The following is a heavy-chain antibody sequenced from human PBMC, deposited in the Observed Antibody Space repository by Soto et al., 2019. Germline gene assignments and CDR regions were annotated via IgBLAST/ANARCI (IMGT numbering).Heavy chain of an antibody. V-gene: IGHV4-30-4*01. D-gene: IGHD2-2*01. Sequence: SETLSLTCTVSGGSISSGDYYWSWIRQPPGKGLEWIGNIYYSGSTYYNPSLKSRVTISVDTSKNQFSLKLSSVTAADTAVYYCASTSKIVVVPAAIDYWGQGTLVTVPS. J-gene: IGHJ4*02. CDR1: GGSISSGDYY. CDR3: ASTSKIVVVPAAIDY. CDR2: IYYSGST.